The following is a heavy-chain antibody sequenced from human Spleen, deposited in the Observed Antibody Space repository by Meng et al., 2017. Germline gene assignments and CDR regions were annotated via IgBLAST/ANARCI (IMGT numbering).Heavy chain of an antibody. V-gene: IGHV4-34*01. CDR3: ARRRLYDFWSGSTPFDY. D-gene: IGHD3-3*01. CDR1: GGSFSDHY. CDR2: INRSGST. J-gene: IGHJ4*02. Sequence: GELQQWGEGLLKPSETLSLSCAVYGGSFSDHYWSWIRQPPGKGLEWVGGINRSGSTTYNASLKSRVTISVDTSKNQFSLKLSSVTAADTAVYYCARRRLYDFWSGSTPFDYWGQGTLVTVSS.